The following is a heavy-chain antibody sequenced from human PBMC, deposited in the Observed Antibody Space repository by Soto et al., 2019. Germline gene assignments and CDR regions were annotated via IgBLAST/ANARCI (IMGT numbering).Heavy chain of an antibody. CDR1: GGSISEKY. Sequence: QLQLQEAGPGLVKASETLSLTCIVSGGSISEKYWNWVRQPPGKGLEWIGLIFANGHTDYNPSLKSRVTMSVHASKNQFSLRLTSMTAADTAVYYCVASLAASGLNWLDPWGRGILVTVSS. V-gene: IGHV4-4*07. CDR2: IFANGHT. J-gene: IGHJ5*02. CDR3: VASLAASGLNWLDP. D-gene: IGHD6-13*01.